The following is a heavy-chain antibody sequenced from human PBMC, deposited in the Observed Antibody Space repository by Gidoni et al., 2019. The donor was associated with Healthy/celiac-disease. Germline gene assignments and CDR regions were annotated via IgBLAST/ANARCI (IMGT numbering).Heavy chain of an antibody. J-gene: IGHJ6*02. CDR2: ISSSGSTI. CDR1: GFPFSDYY. CDR3: ARDPKYCSSTSCYLDYYYYGMDV. V-gene: IGHV3-11*01. Sequence: QVQLVESGGGLVKPGGSLRLSCAASGFPFSDYYMSWIRQAPGKGLEWVSYISSSGSTIYYADSVKGRFTISRDNAKNSLYLQMNSLRAEDTAVYYCARDPKYCSSTSCYLDYYYYGMDVWGQGTTVTVSS. D-gene: IGHD2-2*01.